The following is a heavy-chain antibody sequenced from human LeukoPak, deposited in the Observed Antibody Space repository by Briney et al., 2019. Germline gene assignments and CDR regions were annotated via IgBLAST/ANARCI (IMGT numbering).Heavy chain of an antibody. CDR3: ARVILIVTSRVMDHYYMDV. D-gene: IGHD5-18*01. CDR2: IYNTGST. J-gene: IGHJ6*03. Sequence: SENLSLTCTGSAGSISSNNWSWIRQPQGKGLEWIGNIYNTGSTNYNPSLKSRVTISTDPSKNQVSLTLSSVTAADTTVYDCARVILIVTSRVMDHYYMDVWGNGTTVTVSS. V-gene: IGHV4-59*01. CDR1: AGSISSNN.